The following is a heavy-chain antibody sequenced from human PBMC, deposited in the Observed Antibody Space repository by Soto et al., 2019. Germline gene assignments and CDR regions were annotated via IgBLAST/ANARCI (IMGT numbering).Heavy chain of an antibody. CDR1: GGSISSYY. CDR2: IYTSGST. V-gene: IGHV4-4*07. Sequence: QVQLQESGPGLVKPSETLSLTCTVSGGSISSYYWSWIRQPAGKGLEWIGRIYTSGSTNYNPSLKRRVTMPVDTSKNQSSLKLSSVTAADTAVDYCARGGLYYGSSMDVWCQGTTVTVSS. D-gene: IGHD3-10*01. CDR3: ARGGLYYGSSMDV. J-gene: IGHJ6*02.